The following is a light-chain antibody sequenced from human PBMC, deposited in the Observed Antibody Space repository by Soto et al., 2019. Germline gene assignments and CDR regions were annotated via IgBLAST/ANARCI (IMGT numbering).Light chain of an antibody. J-gene: IGKJ2*01. CDR2: GAS. V-gene: IGKV3-15*01. Sequence: EIVMTQSPATLSVSPGERATLSCRASQSVSSNLAWYQRKPGQAPRLLIYGASTRATGIPARFSGSGSGTEFTLTISSLQSEDFAVYYCHQYNNWPSYTFGQGTKLEIK. CDR3: HQYNNWPSYT. CDR1: QSVSSN.